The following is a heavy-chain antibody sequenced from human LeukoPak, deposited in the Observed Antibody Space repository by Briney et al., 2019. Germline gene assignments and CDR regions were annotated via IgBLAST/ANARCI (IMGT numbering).Heavy chain of an antibody. D-gene: IGHD7-27*01. V-gene: IGHV3-48*03. CDR1: GFTLSSYE. J-gene: IGHJ3*02. CDR3: AIVVSNWGWLDAFDI. Sequence: GGSLRLSCAASGFTLSSYEMNWVRQAPGKGLEWVSYISSSGSTIYYADSVKGRFTISRDSGKNSLYLQMNTLRAEDTAVYYCAIVVSNWGWLDAFDIWGQGTMVTVSS. CDR2: ISSSGSTI.